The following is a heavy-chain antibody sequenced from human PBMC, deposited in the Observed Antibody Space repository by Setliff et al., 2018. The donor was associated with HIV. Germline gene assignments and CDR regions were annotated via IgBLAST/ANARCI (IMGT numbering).Heavy chain of an antibody. D-gene: IGHD3-10*01. V-gene: IGHV4-4*09. Sequence: SETLSLTCTVSGDSISNYYWSWVRQPPGKGLEWIGYIYTTGSTNYNPSLKSRVTMSVDTSKNQSSLRVTSVTAADTAVYFCARDRHSSGLGSYGPWGPGILVTVSS. CDR1: GDSISNYY. CDR3: ARDRHSSGLGSYGP. J-gene: IGHJ5*02. CDR2: IYTTGST.